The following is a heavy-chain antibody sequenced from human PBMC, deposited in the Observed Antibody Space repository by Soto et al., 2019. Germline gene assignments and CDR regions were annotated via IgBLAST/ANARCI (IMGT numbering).Heavy chain of an antibody. CDR3: AAAVVPSGVDY. J-gene: IGHJ4*02. V-gene: IGHV1-58*01. Sequence: QLVESGGGVVQPGRSLRLSCAASGFTFTSSAVQWVRQARGQRLEWIGWIVVGSGNTNYAQKFQERVTITRDMSTSTAYMELSSLRSEDTAVYYCAAAVVPSGVDYWGQGTLVTVSS. CDR2: IVVGSGNT. CDR1: GFTFTSSA. D-gene: IGHD1-26*01.